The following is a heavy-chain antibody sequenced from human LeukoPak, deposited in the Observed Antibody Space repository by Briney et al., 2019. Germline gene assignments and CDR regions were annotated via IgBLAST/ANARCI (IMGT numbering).Heavy chain of an antibody. CDR1: GGSISSGCYY. D-gene: IGHD3-16*02. J-gene: IGHJ6*02. V-gene: IGHV4-61*02. Sequence: SETLSLTCTVSGGSISSGCYYWSWIRQPAGKGLEWIGRIYTSGSTNYNPSLKSRVTISVDTSKNQFSLKLSSVTAADTAVCYCAGLSFTIEGGVITGGYAMDVWGQGTTVTVSS. CDR2: IYTSGST. CDR3: AGLSFTIEGGVITGGYAMDV.